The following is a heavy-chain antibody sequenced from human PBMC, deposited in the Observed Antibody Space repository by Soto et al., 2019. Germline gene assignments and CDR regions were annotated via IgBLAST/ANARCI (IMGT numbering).Heavy chain of an antibody. D-gene: IGHD3-22*01. CDR1: GFTFSSYG. CDR2: ISYDGSNK. Sequence: GGSLRLSCAASGFTFSSYGMHWVRQAPGKGLEWVAVISYDGSNKYYADSVKGRFTISRDNSKNTLYLQMNSLRAEDTAVYYCAKDVNYDYYDSSGYKDGRNYYYYYGMDVWGQGTTVTVSS. V-gene: IGHV3-30*18. J-gene: IGHJ6*02. CDR3: AKDVNYDYYDSSGYKDGRNYYYYYGMDV.